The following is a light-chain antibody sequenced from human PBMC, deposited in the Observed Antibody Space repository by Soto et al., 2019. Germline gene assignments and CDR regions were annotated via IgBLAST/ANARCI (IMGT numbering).Light chain of an antibody. CDR2: EDN. J-gene: IGLJ3*02. CDR1: SGSIASNY. CDR3: QSYDSSSWV. V-gene: IGLV6-57*03. Sequence: NFMLTQPHSVSESPGKTVTIYCTRSSGSIASNYVQWYQQRPGSAPTTVIYEDNQRPSGVPDRFSGSIDSSSNSASLTISGLKTEDEADYYCQSYDSSSWVFGGGTKLTVL.